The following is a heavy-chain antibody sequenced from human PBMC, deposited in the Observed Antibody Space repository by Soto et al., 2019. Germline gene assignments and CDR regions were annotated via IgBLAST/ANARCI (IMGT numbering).Heavy chain of an antibody. CDR1: GYTFTSYG. J-gene: IGHJ5*02. CDR3: ARDIAVAGITWFDP. D-gene: IGHD6-19*01. Sequence: ASVKVSFKASGYTFTSYGISWVRQAPGQGLEWMGWISAYNGNTNYAQKLQGRVTMTTDTSTSTAYMELRSLRSDDTAVYYCARDIAVAGITWFDPWGQGTLVTVSS. CDR2: ISAYNGNT. V-gene: IGHV1-18*01.